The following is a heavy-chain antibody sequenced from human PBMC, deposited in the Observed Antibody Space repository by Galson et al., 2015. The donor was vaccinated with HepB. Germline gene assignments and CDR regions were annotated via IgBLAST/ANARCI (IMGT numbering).Heavy chain of an antibody. CDR2: INPSGGST. CDR3: ARVDSSGYTLMF. CDR1: GYTFTSYY. Sequence: SVKVSCKASGYTFTSYYMHWVRQAPGQGLEWMGIINPSGGSTSYAQKLQGRVTMTRDTSTSTVYMELSSLRSEDTAVYYCARVDSSGYTLMFWGQGTLVTVSS. D-gene: IGHD3-22*01. J-gene: IGHJ4*02. V-gene: IGHV1-46*04.